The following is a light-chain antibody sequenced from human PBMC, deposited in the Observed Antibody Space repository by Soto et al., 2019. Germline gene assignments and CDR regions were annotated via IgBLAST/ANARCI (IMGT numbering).Light chain of an antibody. V-gene: IGLV2-14*01. CDR2: VVS. Sequence: QYALTQPASVSGSPGQSITISCTGTTSDVGGYKYVSWYQQHPDKAPKLMIYVVSNRPSGVSNRFSGSKSGNTASLTISGLQAEDEAVYYCGSYTSSDTPYVFGTGTKLTVL. CDR1: TSDVGGYKY. J-gene: IGLJ1*01. CDR3: GSYTSSDTPYV.